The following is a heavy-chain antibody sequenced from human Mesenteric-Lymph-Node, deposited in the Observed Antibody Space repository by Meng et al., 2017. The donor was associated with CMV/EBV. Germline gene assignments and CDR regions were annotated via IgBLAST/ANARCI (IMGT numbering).Heavy chain of an antibody. CDR2: ISYDGSNK. J-gene: IGHJ4*02. CDR1: GFTFSSYA. D-gene: IGHD6-13*01. V-gene: IGHV3-30-3*01. CDR3: VRGIGSGWYGLGY. Sequence: GESLKISCAASGFTFSSYAMHWVRQAPGKGLEWVAVISYDGSNKYYADSVKGRFTVSRDNAKSTLYLQMNSLRAEDTALYHCVRGIGSGWYGLGYWGQGTLVTVSS.